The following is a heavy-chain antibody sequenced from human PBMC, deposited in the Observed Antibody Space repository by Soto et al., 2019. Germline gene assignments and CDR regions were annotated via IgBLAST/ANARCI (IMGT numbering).Heavy chain of an antibody. CDR3: ANDYGDYKSYYGMDV. D-gene: IGHD4-17*01. J-gene: IGHJ6*02. V-gene: IGHV4-39*01. CDR1: GASVTSSTYY. Sequence: QLQLQESGPGLVKPSETLSLTCTVSGASVTSSTYYWGWIRQPPGKGLEWIGSIYYSGSPYYTPTLRSRVTISVDTSKNQVSLKLTSVTAAVTAVYYCANDYGDYKSYYGMDVWGQGNRVTVSS. CDR2: IYYSGSP.